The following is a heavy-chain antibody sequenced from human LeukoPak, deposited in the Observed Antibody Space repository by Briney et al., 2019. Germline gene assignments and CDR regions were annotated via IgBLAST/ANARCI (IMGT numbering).Heavy chain of an antibody. V-gene: IGHV4-34*01. CDR1: GGSFSGYY. CDR3: ARAGFGSSWCFDY. D-gene: IGHD6-13*01. J-gene: IGHJ4*02. Sequence: KPSETLSLTCAVYGGSFSGYYWSWIRQPPGKGLEWIGEINHSGSTNYNPSLKSRVTISVDTSKNQFSLKLSSVTAADTAVYYCARAGFGSSWCFDYWGQGTLVTVSS. CDR2: INHSGST.